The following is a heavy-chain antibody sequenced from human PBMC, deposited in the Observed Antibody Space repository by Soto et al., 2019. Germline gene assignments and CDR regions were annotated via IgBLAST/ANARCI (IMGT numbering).Heavy chain of an antibody. J-gene: IGHJ4*02. CDR3: ARDGDYYDSSGLDY. Sequence: SVKVSCKASGGTFSSYTISWVRQAPGQGLEWMGRIIPILGIANYAQKFQGRVTITADKSTSTAYMELSSLRSEDTAVYYCARDGDYYDSSGLDYWGQGTLVTVSS. CDR1: GGTFSSYT. CDR2: IIPILGIA. D-gene: IGHD3-22*01. V-gene: IGHV1-69*04.